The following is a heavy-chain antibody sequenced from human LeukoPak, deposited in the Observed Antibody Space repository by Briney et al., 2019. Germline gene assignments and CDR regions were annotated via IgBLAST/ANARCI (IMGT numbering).Heavy chain of an antibody. V-gene: IGHV1-58*02. CDR1: GFTFRSSA. CDR3: ARDYGGNLDY. CDR2: IVVGSGKT. D-gene: IGHD4-23*01. J-gene: IGHJ4*02. Sequence: SVKVSCKASGFTFRSSAIRWVRQARGQRLGWIGWIVVGSGKTNYARKFQERVTITRDMSTSTAHMELSSLRAEDTAVYYCARDYGGNLDYWGQGTLVTVSS.